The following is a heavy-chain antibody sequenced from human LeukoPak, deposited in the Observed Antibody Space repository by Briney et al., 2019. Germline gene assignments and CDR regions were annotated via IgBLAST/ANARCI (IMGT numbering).Heavy chain of an antibody. CDR2: MNPNSGNT. CDR1: GYTFTSYD. V-gene: IGHV1-8*03. D-gene: IGHD2-15*01. Sequence: ASVKVSCKASGYTFTSYDINWVRRATGQGLEWMGWMNPNSGNTGYAQKFQGRVTITRNTSISTAYMELSSLRSEDTAVYYCARLVVAATHYYYYYMDVWGKGTTVTVSS. CDR3: ARLVVAATHYYYYYMDV. J-gene: IGHJ6*03.